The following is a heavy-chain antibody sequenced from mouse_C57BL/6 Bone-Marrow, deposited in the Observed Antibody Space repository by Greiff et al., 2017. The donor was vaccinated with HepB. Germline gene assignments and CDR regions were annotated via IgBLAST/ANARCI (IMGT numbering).Heavy chain of an antibody. J-gene: IGHJ2*01. D-gene: IGHD5-5*01. CDR2: IDPEIGNS. CDR3: VRPFGTTYDAYFDY. CDR1: GFNIKAYY. V-gene: IGHV14-1*02. Sequence: VQLQQSGAELVRPGALVKLSCKTSGFNIKAYYMHWVKQRPEQGLEWIGWIDPEIGNSKYDQKFQGKATITAATSSNTAYLQLSSLTSEDTAVYYCVRPFGTTYDAYFDYWGQGTTLTVSS.